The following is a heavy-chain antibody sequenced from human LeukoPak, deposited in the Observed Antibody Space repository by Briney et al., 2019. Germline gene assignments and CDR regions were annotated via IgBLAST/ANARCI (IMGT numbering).Heavy chain of an antibody. CDR2: IYSGGST. D-gene: IGHD3-22*01. CDR1: GFTFSNNA. CDR3: ARADYYDSSVVGYYYYGMDV. J-gene: IGHJ6*02. V-gene: IGHV3-66*01. Sequence: GGSLRLSCEASGFTFSNNAMSWVRQAPGKGLEWVSVIYSGGSTYYADSVKGRFTISRDNSKNTLYLQMNSLRAEDTAVYYCARADYYDSSVVGYYYYGMDVWGQGTTVTVSS.